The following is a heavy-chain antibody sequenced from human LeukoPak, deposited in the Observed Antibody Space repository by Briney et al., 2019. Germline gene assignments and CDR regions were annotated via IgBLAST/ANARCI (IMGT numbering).Heavy chain of an antibody. Sequence: PGRSLRLSCAASGFTFDDYAMHWVRQAPGKGLEWVSGISWNSGSIGYADSVKGRFTISRDNAKNSLYLQMNSLRAEDMALYYCAKDNLPKIQGAFDIWGQGTMVTVSS. CDR3: AKDNLPKIQGAFDI. J-gene: IGHJ3*02. V-gene: IGHV3-9*03. CDR2: ISWNSGSI. CDR1: GFTFDDYA.